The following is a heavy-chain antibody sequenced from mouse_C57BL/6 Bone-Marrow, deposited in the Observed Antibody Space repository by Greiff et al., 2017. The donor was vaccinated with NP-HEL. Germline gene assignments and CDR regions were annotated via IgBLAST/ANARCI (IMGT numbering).Heavy chain of an antibody. Sequence: QVQLQQPGPELVKPGASVKISCKASGYAFSSSWMNWVKQRPGKGLEWIGRIYPGDGDTNYNGKFKGKATLTADKSSSTAYMQLSSLTSEDSAVYFCARRRGRFYAMDYWGQGTSVTVSS. CDR1: GYAFSSSW. V-gene: IGHV1-82*01. CDR2: IYPGDGDT. CDR3: ARRRGRFYAMDY. J-gene: IGHJ4*01. D-gene: IGHD1-1*01.